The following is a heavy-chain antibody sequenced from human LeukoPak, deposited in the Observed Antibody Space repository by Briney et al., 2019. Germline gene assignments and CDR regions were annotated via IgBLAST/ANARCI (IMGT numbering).Heavy chain of an antibody. J-gene: IGHJ4*02. CDR3: ASAENGGYFDY. CDR1: GFIFSSYA. D-gene: IGHD3-16*01. Sequence: GRSLRLSCAASGFIFSSYAMHWVRQAPGKGLEWLAVISYDGSNKYYADSVKGRFTISRDNSKNTLYLQMNSLRAEDTAVYYCASAENGGYFDYWGQGTLVTVSS. V-gene: IGHV3-30*04. CDR2: ISYDGSNK.